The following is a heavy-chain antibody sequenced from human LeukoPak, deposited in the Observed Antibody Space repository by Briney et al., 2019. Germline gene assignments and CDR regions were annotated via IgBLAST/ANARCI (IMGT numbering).Heavy chain of an antibody. D-gene: IGHD2-15*01. CDR2: IKEDGSEK. Sequence: PGGSLRLSCAASAFTFSGYYMNWVRQAPGTGLEWVANIKEDGSEKYYVDSVKGRFTISRDKAKNSLYLQMNSLRAEDTAVYYCARDLGYCTGGTCYSVLDYWGQGTLVTVSS. V-gene: IGHV3-7*04. CDR3: ARDLGYCTGGTCYSVLDY. J-gene: IGHJ4*02. CDR1: AFTFSGYY.